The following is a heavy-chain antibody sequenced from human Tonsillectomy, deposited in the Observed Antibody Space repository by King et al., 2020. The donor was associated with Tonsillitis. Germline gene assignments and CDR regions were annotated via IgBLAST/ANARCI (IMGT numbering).Heavy chain of an antibody. CDR2: INHSGST. Sequence: VQLQQWGAGLLKPSETLSLTCAVYGGSFSGYYWSWIRQPPGKGLEWIGEINHSGSTNYNPSLKSRVTVSVDPSKNQFSLKLSSVTAADTAVYYCAISHGDYVSFFLYWGQGTLVTVSS. CDR3: AISHGDYVSFFLY. J-gene: IGHJ4*02. V-gene: IGHV4-34*01. CDR1: GGSFSGYY. D-gene: IGHD4-17*01.